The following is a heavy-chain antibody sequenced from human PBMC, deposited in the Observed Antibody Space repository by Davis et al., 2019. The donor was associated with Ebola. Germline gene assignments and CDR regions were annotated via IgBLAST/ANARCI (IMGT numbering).Heavy chain of an antibody. CDR2: IIPILGIA. CDR1: GGTFSSYA. V-gene: IGHV1-69*04. Sequence: SVKVSCKASGGTFSSYAISWVRQAPGQGLEWMGRIIPILGIANYAQKFQARVTITADKSTSTAYMELRSLRSDDTAVYYCARIGHCSSTSCYGYYYYGMDVWGQGTTVTVSS. CDR3: ARIGHCSSTSCYGYYYYGMDV. J-gene: IGHJ6*02. D-gene: IGHD2-2*01.